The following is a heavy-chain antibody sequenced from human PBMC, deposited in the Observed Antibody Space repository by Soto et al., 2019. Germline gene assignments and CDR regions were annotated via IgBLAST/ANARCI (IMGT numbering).Heavy chain of an antibody. CDR2: VYYSGTT. Sequence: KTSETLSLTCSVSGGSVSYKTYYWSWIRQPPGKRLEWIGYVYYSGTTNYNPSLKSRVTISVDLSKNWFSLRLSSVTTADTALYYCARTTAVPNTLRSRYFFDYWGQGTLVTVSS. J-gene: IGHJ4*02. V-gene: IGHV4-61*01. CDR3: ARTTAVPNTLRSRYFFDY. CDR1: GGSVSYKTYY. D-gene: IGHD4-17*01.